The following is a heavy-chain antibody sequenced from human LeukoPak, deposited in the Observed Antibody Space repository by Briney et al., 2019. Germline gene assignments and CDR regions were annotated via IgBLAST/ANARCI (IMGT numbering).Heavy chain of an antibody. CDR3: ARDRRYCSGGSCYFDYFFDY. CDR1: GFTFNSYA. V-gene: IGHV3-30-3*01. D-gene: IGHD2-15*01. Sequence: PGRSLRLSCAASGFTFNSYAVHWVRQAPGKGLEWVAVISYDGSISLYAASVKGRFTISRDNSKNTLYLQMNSLRAEDTALYFCARDRRYCSGGSCYFDYFFDYWGQGTLVTVSS. CDR2: ISYDGSIS. J-gene: IGHJ4*02.